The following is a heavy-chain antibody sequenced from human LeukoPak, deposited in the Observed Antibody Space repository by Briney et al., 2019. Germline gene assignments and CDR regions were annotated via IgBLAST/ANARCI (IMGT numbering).Heavy chain of an antibody. V-gene: IGHV3-21*01. Sequence: GGSLRLSCAASGFTFSSYSMNWVRQAPGKGLEWVSSISSSSSYIYYADSVKGRFTISRDNAKNSLYLQMNSLRAEDTAVYYCARSRRSSTSCYRTRYFDYWGQGTLVTVSS. CDR3: ARSRRSSTSCYRTRYFDY. CDR1: GFTFSSYS. J-gene: IGHJ4*02. CDR2: ISSSSSYI. D-gene: IGHD2-2*01.